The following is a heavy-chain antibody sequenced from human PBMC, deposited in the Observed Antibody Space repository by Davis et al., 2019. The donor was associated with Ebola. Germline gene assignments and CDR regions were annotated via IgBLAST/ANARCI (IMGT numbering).Heavy chain of an antibody. Sequence: GESLKISCQGSGYSFTSYWISWVRQMPGKGLEWMGRIDPSDSYTNYSPSFQGHVTISADKSISTAYLQWSSLKASDTAMYYCARRRGFLEGYYYYGMDVWGQGTTVTVSS. CDR3: ARRRGFLEGYYYYGMDV. CDR2: IDPSDSYT. CDR1: GYSFTSYW. D-gene: IGHD3-3*01. J-gene: IGHJ6*02. V-gene: IGHV5-10-1*01.